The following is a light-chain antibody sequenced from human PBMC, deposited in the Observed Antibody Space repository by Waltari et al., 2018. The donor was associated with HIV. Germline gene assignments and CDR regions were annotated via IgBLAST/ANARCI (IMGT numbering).Light chain of an antibody. Sequence: MGLTQSPATLSLSPGERATLSCRASQSVSSYLAWYQQKPGQAPRLLIYDASNRATGIPARFSGSGSGTDFTLTISSLEPEDFAVYYCQQRSNWFTFGPGTKVDIK. CDR2: DAS. J-gene: IGKJ3*01. CDR1: QSVSSY. V-gene: IGKV3-11*01. CDR3: QQRSNWFT.